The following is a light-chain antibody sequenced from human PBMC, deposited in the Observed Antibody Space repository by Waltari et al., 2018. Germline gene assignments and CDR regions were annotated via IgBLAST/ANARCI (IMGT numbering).Light chain of an antibody. J-gene: IGKJ4*01. V-gene: IGKV1-33*01. CDR3: QEYGNALT. CDR1: QDIDNF. CDR2: AAS. Sequence: DIHMTQSSTSLSASVGDRVTITCQASQDIDNFLNWYQQKPGEAPRLLIYAASNLETGVPAKLRGSGSGTDFSLTITSLQPEDIATYYCQEYGNALTFGGGTKVDSK.